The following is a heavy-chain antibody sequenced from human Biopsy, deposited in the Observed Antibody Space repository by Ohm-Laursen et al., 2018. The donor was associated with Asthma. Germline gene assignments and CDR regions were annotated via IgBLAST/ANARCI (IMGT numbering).Heavy chain of an antibody. J-gene: IGHJ6*02. D-gene: IGHD5-12*01. CDR1: GDSFSNYA. Sequence: VKISCKASGDSFSNYAISWVRQAPGQGLEWMGGLIPVLGTPDHAQMFEGRVAITADESTSTAYMELSSLSSEDTAVYYCARGYSGSDRIVYYYSGLEVWGQGTTVTVSS. CDR3: ARGYSGSDRIVYYYSGLEV. CDR2: LIPVLGTP. V-gene: IGHV1-69*13.